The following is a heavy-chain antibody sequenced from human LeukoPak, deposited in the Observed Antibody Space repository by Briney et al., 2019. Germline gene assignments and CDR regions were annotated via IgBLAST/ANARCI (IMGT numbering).Heavy chain of an antibody. D-gene: IGHD4-17*01. Sequence: SETLSLTCTVSGGSVSSGSYYWSWIRQPPGKGLEWIGYIYYSGSTNYNPSLKSRVTISVDTSKNQFSLKLSSVTAADTAVYYCARHDYGDSSWYFDLWGRGTLVTVSS. CDR3: ARHDYGDSSWYFDL. V-gene: IGHV4-61*01. CDR1: GGSVSSGSYY. CDR2: IYYSGST. J-gene: IGHJ2*01.